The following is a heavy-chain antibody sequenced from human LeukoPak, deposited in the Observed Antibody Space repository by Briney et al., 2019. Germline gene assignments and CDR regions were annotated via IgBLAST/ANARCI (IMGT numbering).Heavy chain of an antibody. D-gene: IGHD1-26*01. V-gene: IGHV1-46*01. J-gene: IGHJ3*02. CDR2: INSSGGST. Sequence: ASVKVSCKASGYTFTSYYIHWVRQAPGQGLEWVGFINSSGGSTSYVQKFQGRVTMTRDTSTSTVYMELSSPRSEDTAVYYCASLVGAPGAFDIWGQGTMVTVSS. CDR1: GYTFTSYY. CDR3: ASLVGAPGAFDI.